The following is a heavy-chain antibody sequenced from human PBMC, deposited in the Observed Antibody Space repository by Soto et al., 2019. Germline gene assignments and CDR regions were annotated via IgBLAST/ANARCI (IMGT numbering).Heavy chain of an antibody. CDR1: GFTFSSYG. D-gene: IGHD3-10*01. V-gene: IGHV3-33*01. CDR3: ARDHDYYGSGSYPGY. CDR2: IWYDGSNK. J-gene: IGHJ4*02. Sequence: ESGGGVVQPGRSLRLSCAASGFTFSSYGMHWVRQAPGKGLEWVAVIWYDGSNKYYADSVKGRFTISRDNSKNTLYLQMNSLRAEDTAVYYCARDHDYYGSGSYPGYWGQGTLVTVSS.